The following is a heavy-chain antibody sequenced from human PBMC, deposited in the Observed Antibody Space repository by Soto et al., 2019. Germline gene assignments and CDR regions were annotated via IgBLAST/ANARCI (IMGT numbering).Heavy chain of an antibody. D-gene: IGHD1-1*01. CDR1: RYTFISYD. CDR2: MNPNSGNT. CDR3: ARGQEVWWNERPLGLHDLDV. Sequence: ASVKVSCKASRYTFISYDINWVRQATGQGLEWMGWMNPNSGNTGYAQKFQGRITMTRNTSINTAYMELSSLRSEDTAVYYCARGQEVWWNERPLGLHDLDVSGQGPTVTVYS. J-gene: IGHJ6*02. V-gene: IGHV1-8*01.